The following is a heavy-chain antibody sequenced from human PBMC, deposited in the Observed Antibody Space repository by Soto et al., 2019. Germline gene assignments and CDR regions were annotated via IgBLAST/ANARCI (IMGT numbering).Heavy chain of an antibody. Sequence: PGGSLRLSCAASGFTFNSYWMYWVRQAPGKGLEWVASISEDGSEKYLADSLKGRFTISRDNARNSLYLQMSSLRAEDTAVYYCARDRGYNAFDYWGQGALVTVSS. CDR3: ARDRGYNAFDY. CDR1: GFTFNSYW. CDR2: ISEDGSEK. J-gene: IGHJ4*02. D-gene: IGHD1-20*01. V-gene: IGHV3-7*01.